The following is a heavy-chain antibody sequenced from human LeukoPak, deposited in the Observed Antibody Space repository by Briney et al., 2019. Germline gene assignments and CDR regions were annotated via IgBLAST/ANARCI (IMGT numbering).Heavy chain of an antibody. Sequence: PSETLSLTCTVSGGSISSSSYYWGWIRQPPGKGLEWIGSIYYSGSTYYNPSLKSRVTISVDTSKNQFSLKLSSVTAADTAVYYCARETHMYCKSNSCYGYFDLWGRGTLVTVSS. CDR3: ARETHMYCKSNSCYGYFDL. CDR2: IYYSGST. D-gene: IGHD2-2*01. J-gene: IGHJ2*01. V-gene: IGHV4-39*02. CDR1: GGSISSSSYY.